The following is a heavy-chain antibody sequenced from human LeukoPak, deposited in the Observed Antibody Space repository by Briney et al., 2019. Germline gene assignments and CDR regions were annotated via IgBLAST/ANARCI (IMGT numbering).Heavy chain of an antibody. V-gene: IGHV3-23*01. CDR1: GFTFSSYA. Sequence: GGSLRLSCAASGFTFSSYAMAWVRQAPGKGLEWVSSIFDGGDTKDYADSVKGRFTTSRDNSKNELYLQMNSLTTEDTAVYFCAKDSTMWPHYLGHWGQGILVIVSS. J-gene: IGHJ4*02. D-gene: IGHD2-21*01. CDR3: AKDSTMWPHYLGH. CDR2: IFDGGDTK.